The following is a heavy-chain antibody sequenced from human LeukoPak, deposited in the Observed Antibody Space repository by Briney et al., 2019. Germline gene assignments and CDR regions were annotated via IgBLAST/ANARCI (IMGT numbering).Heavy chain of an antibody. J-gene: IGHJ6*02. CDR3: AKGLTIFGVISSHALDV. D-gene: IGHD3-3*01. Sequence: GESLRLSCAASGFTFSSYGMYWVRQAPGKGLEWVALISYDGDKKNYADSVKGRFTVSRDNSKNTLYVQMNSLRAEDTAVYYCAKGLTIFGVISSHALDVWGQGTTVTVSS. V-gene: IGHV3-30*18. CDR2: ISYDGDKK. CDR1: GFTFSSYG.